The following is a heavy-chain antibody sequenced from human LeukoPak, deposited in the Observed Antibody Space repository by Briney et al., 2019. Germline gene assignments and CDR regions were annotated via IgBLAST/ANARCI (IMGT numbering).Heavy chain of an antibody. J-gene: IGHJ4*02. Sequence: PGGSLRLSCAASGFTFSSYAMSWVRQAPGKGLEWVSATSGSGGSTYYADSVKGRFTISRDNSKNTLYLQMNSLRAEDTAVYYCAKVSPPLVMVRGAPYYFDYWGQGTLVTVSS. CDR1: GFTFSSYA. D-gene: IGHD3-10*01. V-gene: IGHV3-23*01. CDR2: TSGSGGST. CDR3: AKVSPPLVMVRGAPYYFDY.